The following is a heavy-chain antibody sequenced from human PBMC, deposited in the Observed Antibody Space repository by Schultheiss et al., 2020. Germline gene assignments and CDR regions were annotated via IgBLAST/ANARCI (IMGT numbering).Heavy chain of an antibody. V-gene: IGHV1-2*06. D-gene: IGHD6-19*01. CDR1: GYTFTGYY. J-gene: IGHJ4*02. CDR3: AREEQWLFTDLDY. CDR2: INPNSGGT. Sequence: GGSLRLSCKASGYTFTGYYMHWVRQAPGQGLEWMGRINPNSGGTNYAQKFQGRVTMTRDTSISTAYMELSRLRSDDTAVYYCAREEQWLFTDLDYWGQGTLVTVSS.